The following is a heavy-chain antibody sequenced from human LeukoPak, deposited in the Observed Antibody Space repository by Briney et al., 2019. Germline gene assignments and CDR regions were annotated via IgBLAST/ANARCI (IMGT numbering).Heavy chain of an antibody. J-gene: IGHJ4*02. CDR1: GYTFTSYD. CDR2: MNPNSGNT. D-gene: IGHD5-18*01. Sequence: ASVKVSRKASGYTFTSYDINWVRQATGQGLEWMGWMNPNSGNTGYAQKFQGRVTMTRNTSISTAYMELSSLRSEDTAVYYCATGVDTAMVTSRYDYWGQGTLVTVSS. V-gene: IGHV1-8*01. CDR3: ATGVDTAMVTSRYDY.